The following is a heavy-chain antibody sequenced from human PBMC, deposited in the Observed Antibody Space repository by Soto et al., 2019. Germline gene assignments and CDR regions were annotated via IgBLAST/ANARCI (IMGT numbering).Heavy chain of an antibody. CDR3: AKGGEQLVNFDY. Sequence: GGSLRLSCAASGFTFSSYGMHWVRQAPGKGLEWVAVISYDGSNKYYADSVKGRSTISRDNSKNTLYLQMNSLRAEDTAVYYCAKGGEQLVNFDYWGQGTLVTVSS. D-gene: IGHD6-6*01. J-gene: IGHJ4*02. CDR2: ISYDGSNK. V-gene: IGHV3-30*18. CDR1: GFTFSSYG.